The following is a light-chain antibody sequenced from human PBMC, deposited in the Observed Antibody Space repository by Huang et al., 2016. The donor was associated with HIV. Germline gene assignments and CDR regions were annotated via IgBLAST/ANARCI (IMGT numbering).Light chain of an antibody. J-gene: IGKJ3*01. CDR2: GSS. CDR3: QQFNNWPPRFT. V-gene: IGKV3-15*01. CDR1: QNIGDN. Sequence: EIVMTQSPATLSVSPGERATLSCRASQNIGDNLTWYQHKPGQTPRLLISGSSTRATGIPPRVSGSGSGTEFTLTISGLESEDFAVYYCQQFNNWPPRFTFGPGTTVDVK.